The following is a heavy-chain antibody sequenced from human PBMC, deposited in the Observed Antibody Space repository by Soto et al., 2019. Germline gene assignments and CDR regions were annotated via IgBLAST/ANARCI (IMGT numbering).Heavy chain of an antibody. CDR1: GYTFTSYA. Sequence: ASVKVSCKASGYTFTSYAMHWVRQAPGQRLEWMGWINAGNGNTKYSQKFQGRVTITRDTSASTAYMELSSLRSEDTAVYYCASNYYDSSAYRYAFDIWGQGTMVTVSS. J-gene: IGHJ3*02. D-gene: IGHD3-22*01. CDR3: ASNYYDSSAYRYAFDI. CDR2: INAGNGNT. V-gene: IGHV1-3*01.